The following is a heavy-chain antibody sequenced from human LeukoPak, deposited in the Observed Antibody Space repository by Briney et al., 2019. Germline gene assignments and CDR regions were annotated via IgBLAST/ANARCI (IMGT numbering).Heavy chain of an antibody. CDR3: ARDYFDSGDYYDAFDI. Sequence: PGGSLRLPCTGSGFAFSSYWMNWVRQAPGKGLEWVANIKQDGSERYYVDFVKGRFTISRDNAKNSLHLQMNSLRAEDTAVYYCARDYFDSGDYYDAFDIWGQGTMVTVSS. CDR2: IKQDGSER. D-gene: IGHD3-22*01. CDR1: GFAFSSYW. V-gene: IGHV3-7*04. J-gene: IGHJ3*02.